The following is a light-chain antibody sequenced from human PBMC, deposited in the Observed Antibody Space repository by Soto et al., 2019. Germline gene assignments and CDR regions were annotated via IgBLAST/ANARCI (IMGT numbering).Light chain of an antibody. J-gene: IGKJ3*01. Sequence: DIQMTQSPSSVSASVGDRVTITCRASQGISRWLAWYQQKPGKAPKLLIYAASSLQSGVPSRFSGSGAGTDFTPTISSLQPEDFATYYCQQANSFPFTFGPGTKVDIK. CDR2: AAS. V-gene: IGKV1D-12*01. CDR1: QGISRW. CDR3: QQANSFPFT.